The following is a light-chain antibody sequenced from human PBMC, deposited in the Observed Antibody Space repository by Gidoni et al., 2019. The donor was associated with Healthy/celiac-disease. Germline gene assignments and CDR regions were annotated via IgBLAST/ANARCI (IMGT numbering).Light chain of an antibody. CDR2: GAS. V-gene: IGKV4-1*01. J-gene: IGKJ5*01. CDR3: QQYYSTPPIT. CDR1: QSVLYSSNNKNY. Sequence: DIVMNQSPDSLAVSLGERATINCKSSQSVLYSSNNKNYLAWYQQKPGQPPKLLIYGASTRESGVPDRFSGSGSGTDFTLTISSLQAEDVAVYYCQQYYSTPPITFGQGTRLEIK.